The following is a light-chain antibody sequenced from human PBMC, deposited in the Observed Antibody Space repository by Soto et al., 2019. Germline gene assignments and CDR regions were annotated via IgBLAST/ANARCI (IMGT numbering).Light chain of an antibody. V-gene: IGLV2-14*01. J-gene: IGLJ1*01. CDR3: SSYTSSSTLV. CDR1: SSDVGAYNS. CDR2: DVS. Sequence: QSVLTQPASVSGSPGQSITISCTGTSSDVGAYNSVAWYQHNPGKAPKLTIYDVSNRPSGVSSRFSGSKSANTASLSISGLQADDEADYYCSSYTSSSTLVFGTGTQLTVL.